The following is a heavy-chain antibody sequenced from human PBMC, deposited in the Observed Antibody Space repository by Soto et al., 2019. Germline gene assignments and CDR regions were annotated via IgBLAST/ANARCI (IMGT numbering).Heavy chain of an antibody. CDR1: GFIFTDYS. Sequence: QVQLVESGGGLVEPGGSLRLSCVASGFIFTDYSMTWIRQAPGKGLEWVSYITTGGETTLYADSVKGRFTISRDNAKKELSLEMNSLRVDDTAVYYCARDPQRRDGYNFDAWGPGTLVTVSS. V-gene: IGHV3-11*01. D-gene: IGHD5-12*01. J-gene: IGHJ4*02. CDR3: ARDPQRRDGYNFDA. CDR2: ITTGGETT.